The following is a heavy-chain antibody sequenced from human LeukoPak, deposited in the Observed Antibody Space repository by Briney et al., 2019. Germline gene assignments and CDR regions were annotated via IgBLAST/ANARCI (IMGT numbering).Heavy chain of an antibody. D-gene: IGHD2/OR15-2a*01. CDR3: ARQGSFLDY. CDR2: TYYRSKWYY. J-gene: IGHJ4*02. Sequence: SQTLSLTFATSGDSVSSNSASWNWIRQSPSRGLEWLGRTYYRSKWYYVYAVSVESRITISPDTSKNQFSLQLNSVTPEDTGVYYCARQGSFLDYWGRGSLVTVSS. V-gene: IGHV6-1*01. CDR1: GDSVSSNSAS.